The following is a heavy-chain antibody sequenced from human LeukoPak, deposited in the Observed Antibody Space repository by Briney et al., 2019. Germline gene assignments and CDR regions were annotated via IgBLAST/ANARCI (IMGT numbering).Heavy chain of an antibody. V-gene: IGHV4-59*01. Sequence: SETLSLTCTVSGGSISSYYWIWIRQPPGKGLEWIGYIYYSGSTNYNPSLKSRVTISVDPSKNQFSLKLSSVTAADTAVYYCARGTAENFDYWGQGTLVTVSS. CDR3: ARGTAENFDY. CDR1: GGSISSYY. CDR2: IYYSGST. J-gene: IGHJ4*02.